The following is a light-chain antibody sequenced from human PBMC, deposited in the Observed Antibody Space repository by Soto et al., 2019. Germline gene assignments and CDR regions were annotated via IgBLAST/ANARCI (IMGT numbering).Light chain of an antibody. CDR2: PAS. CDR1: QDISSH. V-gene: IGKV1-9*01. Sequence: INLTQSPSFLPASVEDRVTITCRASQDISSHLAWYEQNPGKAPKLLIYPASTLESVVPSGCDGSGSGTEFTLTITSLQPEYFSTYDCQQVKTYPLTFGGGTKVEIK. CDR3: QQVKTYPLT. J-gene: IGKJ4*01.